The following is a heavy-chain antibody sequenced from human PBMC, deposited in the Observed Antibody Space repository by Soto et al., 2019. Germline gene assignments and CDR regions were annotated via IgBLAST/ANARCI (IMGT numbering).Heavy chain of an antibody. J-gene: IGHJ4*02. V-gene: IGHV3-23*01. CDR2: ISGSGGST. D-gene: IGHD2-2*03. CDR1: GFTFSSYA. Sequence: EVQLLESGGGLVQPGGSLRLSCAASGFTFSSYAMSWVRQAPGKGLEWVSAISGSGGSTYYADSVKGRFTISRDNSKNTLYLQMNSRRAEDTAVYYCAKEGGSCSSTSCYGRVYYWGQGTLVTVSS. CDR3: AKEGGSCSSTSCYGRVYY.